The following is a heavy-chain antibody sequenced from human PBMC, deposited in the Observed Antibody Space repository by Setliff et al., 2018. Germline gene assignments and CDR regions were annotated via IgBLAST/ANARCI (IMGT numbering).Heavy chain of an antibody. CDR2: ISTYNGKT. V-gene: IGHV1-18*01. CDR1: GYIFTSYG. Sequence: ASVKVSCKASGYIFTSYGFSWVRQAPGQGLEWMGWISTYNGKTNYAQMFQGRVIMTTDTSTSTAYMELRSLRSDDTAVYYCARDSHQWDPLYFDSWGQGTLVTVSS. J-gene: IGHJ4*02. D-gene: IGHD1-26*01. CDR3: ARDSHQWDPLYFDS.